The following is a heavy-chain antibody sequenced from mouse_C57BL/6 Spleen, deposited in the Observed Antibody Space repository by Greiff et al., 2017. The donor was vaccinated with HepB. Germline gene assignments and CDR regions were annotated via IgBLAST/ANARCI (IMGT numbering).Heavy chain of an antibody. CDR2: ISSGSSTI. D-gene: IGHD1-1*01. CDR1: GFTFSDYG. Sequence: EVNLVESGGGLVKPGGSLKLSCAASGFTFSDYGMHWVRQAPEKGLEWVAYISSGSSTIYYADTVKGRFTISRDNAKNTLFLQMTSLRSEDTAMYYCARGITTVVARYFDVWGTGTTVTVSS. CDR3: ARGITTVVARYFDV. V-gene: IGHV5-17*01. J-gene: IGHJ1*03.